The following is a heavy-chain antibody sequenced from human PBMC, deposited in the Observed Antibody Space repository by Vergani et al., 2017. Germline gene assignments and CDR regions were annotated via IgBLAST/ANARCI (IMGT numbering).Heavy chain of an antibody. V-gene: IGHV1-69*01. D-gene: IGHD3-3*01. CDR1: GGTFSSYA. CDR2: VIPIFGTA. Sequence: QVQLVQSGAEVKKPGSSVKVSCKASGGTFSSYAISWVRQAPGQGLEWMGGVIPIFGTANYAQKFQGRVTITADESTSTAYMELSSLRSEDTAVYYCASDTNYDVWYWYFDLWGRGTLVTVSS. CDR3: ASDTNYDVWYWYFDL. J-gene: IGHJ2*01.